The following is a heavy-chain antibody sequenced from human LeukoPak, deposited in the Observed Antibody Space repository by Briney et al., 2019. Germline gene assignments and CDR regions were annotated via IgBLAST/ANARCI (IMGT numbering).Heavy chain of an antibody. V-gene: IGHV4-31*03. D-gene: IGHD3-3*01. CDR1: GGSISSGGYY. CDR3: ARAQKVGIFGVAYAYMDV. Sequence: SQTLSLTCTGSGGSISSGGYYWSWIRQHPGKGLEWIGYIYYSGSTYYNPSLKSRVTISLDTSKNQFSLKLSSVTAADTAVYYCARAQKVGIFGVAYAYMDVWGKGTTVTVSS. CDR2: IYYSGST. J-gene: IGHJ6*03.